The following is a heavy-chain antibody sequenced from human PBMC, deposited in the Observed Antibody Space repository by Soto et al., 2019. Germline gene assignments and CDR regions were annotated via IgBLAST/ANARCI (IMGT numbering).Heavy chain of an antibody. Sequence: NPSATLYPTCTVSGGSISSGGYYWSWSRQHPGKGLEGVGYIYSSGSTYYNPSLKTRATISVDTSKKQSSLKLSSGTGTATAVYCWAIVPQRATTYLASGGKGTLVTV. CDR2: IYSSGST. D-gene: IGHD1-26*01. CDR1: GGSISSGGYY. CDR3: AIVPQRATTYLAS. V-gene: IGHV4-31*03. J-gene: IGHJ4*02.